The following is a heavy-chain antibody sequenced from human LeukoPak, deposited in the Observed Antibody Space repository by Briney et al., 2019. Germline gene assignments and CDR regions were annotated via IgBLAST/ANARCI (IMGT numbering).Heavy chain of an antibody. CDR3: QGSGSYYVYGMDV. J-gene: IGHJ6*04. Sequence: PGRSLRLSCAASGFTFSSYGMHWVRQAPGKGLEWVGFIRSKAYGGTTEYAASVKGRFTISRDDSKSIAYLQMNSLKTEDTAVYYCQGSGSYYVYGMDVWGKGTTVTVSS. V-gene: IGHV3-49*04. CDR1: GFTFSSYG. D-gene: IGHD3-10*01. CDR2: IRSKAYGGTT.